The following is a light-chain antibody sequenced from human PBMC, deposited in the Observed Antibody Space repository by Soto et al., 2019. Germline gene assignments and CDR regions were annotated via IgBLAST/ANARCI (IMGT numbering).Light chain of an antibody. V-gene: IGKV1-39*01. CDR2: AAS. CDR3: QQSYSTPRT. Sequence: DIQMTQSPSSLSASVGDRVTITCRASQSISSYLNWYQQKPGKAPKLLIYAASSLQSGVPSRFSGSGSGTDFTITISSLQPEDFATYYCQQSYSTPRTFGQGTMV. CDR1: QSISSY. J-gene: IGKJ1*01.